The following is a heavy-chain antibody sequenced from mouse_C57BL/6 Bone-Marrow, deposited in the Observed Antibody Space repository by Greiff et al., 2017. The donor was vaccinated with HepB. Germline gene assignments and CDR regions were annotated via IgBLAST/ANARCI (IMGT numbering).Heavy chain of an antibody. V-gene: IGHV5-16*01. Sequence: EVKLVESEGGLEQPGSSMKLSCTASGFTFSDYYMAWVRQVPEKGLEWVANINYDGSSTYYLDSLKSRFIISRDNAKNILYLQMSSLKSDDTATYYCARGRAITTVVDWYFDFWGTGTTVTVSS. D-gene: IGHD1-1*01. CDR3: ARGRAITTVVDWYFDF. CDR1: GFTFSDYY. J-gene: IGHJ1*03. CDR2: INYDGSST.